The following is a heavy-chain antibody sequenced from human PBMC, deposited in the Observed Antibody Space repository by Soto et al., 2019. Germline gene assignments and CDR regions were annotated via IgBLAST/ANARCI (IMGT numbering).Heavy chain of an antibody. Sequence: QITLKESGPTLVKPTQTLTLTCTFSGFSLSTSGVGVGWIRQPPGKALEWLALIYWDDDKRYSPSLKNKLTITKDKSKDQVVLKMTNMEPVDTATYYCAHRGIWGSYRYTSGYFAYWGQGTLVTVSS. V-gene: IGHV2-5*02. D-gene: IGHD3-16*02. CDR1: GFSLSTSGVG. CDR3: AHRGIWGSYRYTSGYFAY. CDR2: IYWDDDK. J-gene: IGHJ4*02.